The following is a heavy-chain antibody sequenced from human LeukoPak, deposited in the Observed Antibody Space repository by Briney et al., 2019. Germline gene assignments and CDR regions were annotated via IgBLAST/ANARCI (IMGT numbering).Heavy chain of an antibody. V-gene: IGHV3-9*01. CDR3: AKGSAAAGYYGTTTLDY. Sequence: GGSLRLSCAASGFTFDDYAMHWVRQAPGKSLEWVSGISWNSGSIGYADSVKGRLTISRDNAKNSLYLQMNSLRAEDTALYYCAKGSAAAGYYGTTTLDYWGQGTLVTVSS. J-gene: IGHJ4*02. CDR1: GFTFDDYA. D-gene: IGHD3-10*01. CDR2: ISWNSGSI.